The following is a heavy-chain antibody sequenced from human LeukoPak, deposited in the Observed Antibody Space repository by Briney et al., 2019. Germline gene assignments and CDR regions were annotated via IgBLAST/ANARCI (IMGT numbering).Heavy chain of an antibody. D-gene: IGHD2-2*02. CDR2: IYPSDSDT. CDR1: GYSFTSYW. Sequence: GESLKISCKGSGYSFTSYWIGWVRQMPGKGLEWMGIIYPSDSDTRYSPSFQGQVTISADKSISTAYLQWSSLKASDTAMYDCARRGYCSSTSCYNLDYWGQGTLVTVSS. J-gene: IGHJ4*02. CDR3: ARRGYCSSTSCYNLDY. V-gene: IGHV5-51*01.